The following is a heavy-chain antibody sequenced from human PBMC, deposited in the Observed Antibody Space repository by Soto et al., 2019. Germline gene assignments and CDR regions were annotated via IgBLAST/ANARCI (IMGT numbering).Heavy chain of an antibody. Sequence: QVQLQESGPGLVKPSQTLSLICTVSGDSVISGDTYLNWIRQHPERGLEWMGYINYRGTTNYHQAPKSRILISVDTSANQFSLRLSSVTAADTAVYYCARDAPGVATHGGQGALVTVSS. CDR1: GDSVISGDTY. D-gene: IGHD2-15*01. J-gene: IGHJ4*02. CDR2: INYRGTT. CDR3: ARDAPGVATH. V-gene: IGHV4-31*03.